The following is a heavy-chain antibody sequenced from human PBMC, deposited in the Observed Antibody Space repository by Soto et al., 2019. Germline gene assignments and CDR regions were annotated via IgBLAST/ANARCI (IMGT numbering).Heavy chain of an antibody. J-gene: IGHJ4*02. Sequence: GGSLRLSCAASGFTFSSYAMSWVRQAPGKGLEWVSAISGSGGSTYYTDSVKGRFTISRDNSKNTLYVQMSSLRAEDTAVYYCAKQRASGSYSSFDYWGQGTLVTVSS. CDR1: GFTFSSYA. V-gene: IGHV3-23*01. D-gene: IGHD3-10*01. CDR2: ISGSGGST. CDR3: AKQRASGSYSSFDY.